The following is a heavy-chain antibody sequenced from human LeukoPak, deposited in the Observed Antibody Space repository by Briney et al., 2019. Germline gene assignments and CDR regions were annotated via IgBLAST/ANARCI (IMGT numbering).Heavy chain of an antibody. CDR1: GYSFTSYW. CDR2: IYPGDSDT. CDR3: ARLLGDTAMVPFLDY. J-gene: IGHJ4*02. V-gene: IGHV5-51*01. Sequence: GESLKISCKGSGYSFTSYWIGWVRHMPGKGLEWMGIIYPGDSDTRYSPSFQGQVTISADKSISTAYLQWSSLKASDTAMYYCARLLGDTAMVPFLDYWGQGTLVTVSS. D-gene: IGHD5-18*01.